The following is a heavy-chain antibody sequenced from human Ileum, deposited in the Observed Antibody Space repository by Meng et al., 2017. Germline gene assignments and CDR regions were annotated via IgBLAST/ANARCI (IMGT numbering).Heavy chain of an antibody. CDR1: GDSVSSNSAA. CDR2: TYYRSKWFN. D-gene: IGHD1-26*01. J-gene: IGHJ4*02. Sequence: VQLQQSGPGLVKPPQTPPLPCAISGDSVSSNSAAWNWIRQSPSRGLEWLGRTYYRSKWFNEYAVSVKSRITINPDTSENQFSLQLNSVTPEDAAVYYCARGGGSYYHFDYWGQGTLVTVSS. V-gene: IGHV6-1*01. CDR3: ARGGGSYYHFDY.